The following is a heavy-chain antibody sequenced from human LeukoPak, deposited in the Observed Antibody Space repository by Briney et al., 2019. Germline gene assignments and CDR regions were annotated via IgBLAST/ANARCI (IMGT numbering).Heavy chain of an antibody. J-gene: IGHJ4*02. CDR2: IWYDGSNK. V-gene: IGHV3-33*08. Sequence: GGSLTLYCAASGFTFSSYGMHWVRQAPGKGLEWVAVIWYDGSNKYYADSVKGRFTISRDNSKNTLYLQMNSLRAEDTAVYYCARGGEGGDYFDYWGQGTLVTVSS. CDR3: ARGGEGGDYFDY. D-gene: IGHD2-21*01. CDR1: GFTFSSYG.